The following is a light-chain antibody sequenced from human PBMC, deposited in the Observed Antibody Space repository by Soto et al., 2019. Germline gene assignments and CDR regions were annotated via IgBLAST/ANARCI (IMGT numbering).Light chain of an antibody. V-gene: IGKV3-20*01. CDR3: QQFSSYPLT. CDR2: DAS. J-gene: IGKJ4*01. CDR1: QTVRNNY. Sequence: EFVLTQSPCTLSLSPGERATLSCRASQTVRNNYLAWYQKKPGQAPRLLIYDASSRATGIPERFSGGGSGTDFTLTISRLEPEDFAVYYCQQFSSYPLTFGGGTKVEIK.